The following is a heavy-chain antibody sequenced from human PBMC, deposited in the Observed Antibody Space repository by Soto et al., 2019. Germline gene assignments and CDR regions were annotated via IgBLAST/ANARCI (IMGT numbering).Heavy chain of an antibody. CDR3: ASHVVVPAWDGMDV. CDR2: ISSSSSYI. Sequence: PGGSLRLSCAASGFTFSSYSMNWVRQAPGKGLEWVSSISSSSSYIYYADSVKGRFTISRDNAKNSLYLQMNSLRAEDTAVYYCASHVVVPAWDGMDVWGQGTTVTVSS. CDR1: GFTFSSYS. D-gene: IGHD2-2*01. J-gene: IGHJ6*02. V-gene: IGHV3-21*01.